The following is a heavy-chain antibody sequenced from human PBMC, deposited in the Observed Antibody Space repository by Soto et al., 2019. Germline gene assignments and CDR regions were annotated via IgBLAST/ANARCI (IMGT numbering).Heavy chain of an antibody. CDR1: GGSISSGDYY. Sequence: QVQLQESGPGLVKPSQTLSLTCTVSGGSISSGDYYWSWIRQPPGKGLEWIGYIYYSGSTYYNPSLKSRVTISVDTSKNQFSLKLSSVTAADTAVYYCARDWPYSNRPYYYYYYGMDVWGQGTTVTVSS. CDR3: ARDWPYSNRPYYYYYYGMDV. J-gene: IGHJ6*02. V-gene: IGHV4-30-4*01. D-gene: IGHD4-4*01. CDR2: IYYSGST.